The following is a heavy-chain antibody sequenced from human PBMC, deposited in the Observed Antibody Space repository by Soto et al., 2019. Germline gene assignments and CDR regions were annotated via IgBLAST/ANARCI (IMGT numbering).Heavy chain of an antibody. Sequence: EVQLVESGGGLVQPGGSLRLSCAASGFNLGSYWMHWVRQAPGKGLGWVSRINDYGTTINSAESVEGRFTVSRDDAKREVYLQMNNLRAEDTAVYYCARGGLEPFDYWGKGDLVTVSS. CDR2: INDYGTTI. J-gene: IGHJ4*02. D-gene: IGHD1-1*01. CDR3: ARGGLEPFDY. V-gene: IGHV3-74*01. CDR1: GFNLGSYW.